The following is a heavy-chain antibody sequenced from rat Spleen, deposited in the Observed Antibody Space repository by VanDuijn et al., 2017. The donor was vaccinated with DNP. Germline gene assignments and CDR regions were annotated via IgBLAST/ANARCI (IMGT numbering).Heavy chain of an antibody. V-gene: IGHV5S13*01. D-gene: IGHD4-6*01. Sequence: EVQLVESGGGLVQPGKSLKLSCEASGFTFSNYYMAWVRQTPTKGLEWVAFISTGGDNTYYRDSVKGRFTISRDNAKNTQYLQMDSLRSEDTATYYCATWDLDYWGQGVMVTVSS. CDR2: ISTGGDNT. J-gene: IGHJ2*01. CDR1: GFTFSNYY. CDR3: ATWDLDY.